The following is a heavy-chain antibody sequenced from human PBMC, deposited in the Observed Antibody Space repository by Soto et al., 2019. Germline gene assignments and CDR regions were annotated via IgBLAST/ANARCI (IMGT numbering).Heavy chain of an antibody. CDR3: ARSQGSSTSLEIYYYYYYSMDV. Sequence: QVQLVQSGAEVKKPGSSVKVSCKASGGTFSSYAISWVRQAPGQGLEWMGGIIPISDTTNYAQKFQGRVTITADESTSTAYMELSRLRSEDTAVYYCARSQGSSTSLEIYYYYYYSMDVWGQGTTVTVSS. D-gene: IGHD2-2*01. CDR1: GGTFSSYA. CDR2: IIPISDTT. J-gene: IGHJ6*02. V-gene: IGHV1-69*01.